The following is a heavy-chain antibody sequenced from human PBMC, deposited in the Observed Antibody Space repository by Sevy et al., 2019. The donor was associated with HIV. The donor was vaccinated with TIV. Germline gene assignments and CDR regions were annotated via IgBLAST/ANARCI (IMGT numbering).Heavy chain of an antibody. D-gene: IGHD6-13*01. CDR3: ARAHSSSWSYNFYYDMDV. Sequence: ASVKVSCKASGGSFSSYAISWVRQAPGQGLEWMGGIIPIFRTPNYAQRFQGRVTITADESTNTAYMELSSQTSDDTAVNYCARAHSSSWSYNFYYDMDVWGQGTTVTVSS. V-gene: IGHV1-69*13. J-gene: IGHJ6*02. CDR2: IIPIFRTP. CDR1: GGSFSSYA.